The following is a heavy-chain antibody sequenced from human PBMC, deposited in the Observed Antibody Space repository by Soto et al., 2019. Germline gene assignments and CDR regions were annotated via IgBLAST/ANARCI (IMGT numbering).Heavy chain of an antibody. CDR2: INHSGST. D-gene: IGHD1-26*01. Sequence: QVQLQQWGAGLLKPSETLSLTCAVYGGSFSGYYWSWIRQPPGKGLEWIGEINHSGSTNYNPSLKSRVTISVETSRIQCSLKLSSVTAEDTAVYYCARGYDPTTTTFLLARGMDVWGQGTTVTVSS. CDR1: GGSFSGYY. V-gene: IGHV4-34*01. J-gene: IGHJ6*02. CDR3: ARGYDPTTTTFLLARGMDV.